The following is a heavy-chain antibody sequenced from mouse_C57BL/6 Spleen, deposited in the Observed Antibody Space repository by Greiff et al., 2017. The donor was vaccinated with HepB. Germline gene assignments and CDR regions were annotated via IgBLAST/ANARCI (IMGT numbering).Heavy chain of an antibody. CDR3: AREGMTTVVATDFDY. J-gene: IGHJ2*01. D-gene: IGHD1-1*01. V-gene: IGHV1-53*01. Sequence: QVQLQQPGTELVKPGASVKLSCKASGYTFTSYWMHWVKQRPGQGLEWIGNINPSNGGTNYNEKFKSKATLTVDKSSSTAYMQLSSLTSEDSAVYYCAREGMTTVVATDFDYWGQGTTLTVSS. CDR1: GYTFTSYW. CDR2: INPSNGGT.